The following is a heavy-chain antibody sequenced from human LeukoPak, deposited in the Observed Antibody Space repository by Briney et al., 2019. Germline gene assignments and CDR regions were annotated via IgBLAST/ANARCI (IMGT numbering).Heavy chain of an antibody. V-gene: IGHV4-34*01. CDR1: GGSFSAYY. Sequence: PSETLSLTCAVYGGSFSAYYWSWIRQPPGKGLEWIGEINHSGSTNYNPSLKSRVAISVDTSRDQFSLRLSSVTAADTAVYYCARGQRITMTDWGQGTLVTVSS. D-gene: IGHD3-22*01. CDR3: ARGQRITMTD. CDR2: INHSGST. J-gene: IGHJ4*02.